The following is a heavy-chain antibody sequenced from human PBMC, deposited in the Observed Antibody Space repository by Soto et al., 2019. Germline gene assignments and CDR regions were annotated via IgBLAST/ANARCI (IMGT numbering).Heavy chain of an antibody. CDR2: IYYSGST. CDR1: GGSVSSGSYY. J-gene: IGHJ4*02. Sequence: NPSETLSLTCTVSGGSVSSGSYYWSWIRQPPGKGLEWIGYIYYSGSTNYNPSLKSRVTISVDTSKNQFSLKLSSVTAADTAVYYCARASSTVIIDYWGQGTLVTVSS. D-gene: IGHD4-17*01. CDR3: ARASSTVIIDY. V-gene: IGHV4-61*01.